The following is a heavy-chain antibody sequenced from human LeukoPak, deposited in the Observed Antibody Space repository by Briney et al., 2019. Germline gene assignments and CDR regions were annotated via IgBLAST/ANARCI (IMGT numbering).Heavy chain of an antibody. D-gene: IGHD3-10*01. CDR2: IYYSGST. V-gene: IGHV4-39*01. J-gene: IGHJ3*02. CDR3: ARLRVAPFGAFDI. Sequence: KASETLSLTCTVSGGSISSSSYYWGWIRQPPGKGLEWIGSIYYSGSTYYNPSLKSRVTISVDTSKNQFSLKLSSVTAADTAVYYCARLRVAPFGAFDIWGQGTMVTVSS. CDR1: GGSISSSSYY.